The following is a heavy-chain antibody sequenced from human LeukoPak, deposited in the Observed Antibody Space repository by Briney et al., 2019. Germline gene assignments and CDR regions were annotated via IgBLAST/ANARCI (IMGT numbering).Heavy chain of an antibody. D-gene: IGHD2-2*01. CDR1: GFTFSSYG. V-gene: IGHV3-30*02. J-gene: IGHJ5*02. Sequence: GGSLRLSCAASGFTFSSYGMHWVRQAPGKGLEWVAFIRYDGSNKYYADSVKGRFTISRDNSKNTLYLQMNSLRAEDTAVYYCAKDLGYCSSTSCYGFDPWGQGTLVTVTS. CDR2: IRYDGSNK. CDR3: AKDLGYCSSTSCYGFDP.